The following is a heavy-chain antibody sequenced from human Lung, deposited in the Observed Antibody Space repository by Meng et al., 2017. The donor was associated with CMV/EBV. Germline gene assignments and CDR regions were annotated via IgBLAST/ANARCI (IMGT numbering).Heavy chain of an antibody. J-gene: IGHJ3*01. CDR1: GFTFSRDW. V-gene: IGHV3-74*01. Sequence: GGSLGLXCAASGFTFSRDWMHWVRQAPGKGLMWVARVDSAGTGTSYADSVKGRFTISRDNARNTLYLQMNSLRVEDTAVYYCLLIAGTTEGGVDAFDVWGQETKVTVSS. CDR2: VDSAGTGT. D-gene: IGHD1-26*01. CDR3: LLIAGTTEGGVDAFDV.